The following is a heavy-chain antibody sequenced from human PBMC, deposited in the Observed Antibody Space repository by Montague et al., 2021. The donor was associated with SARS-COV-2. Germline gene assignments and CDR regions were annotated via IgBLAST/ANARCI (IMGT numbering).Heavy chain of an antibody. D-gene: IGHD7-27*01. J-gene: IGHJ4*02. V-gene: IGHV4-59*01. Sequence: SETLSLTCTVSSGSISSYYWSWIRQPPGKGLEWIGYIYYTGSVNYNPSLKSRVTISVDTSKNQFSLKLSSVTAADTAVYYCARGSGDYWGQGTLVTVSS. CDR2: IYYTGSV. CDR3: ARGSGDY. CDR1: SGSISSYY.